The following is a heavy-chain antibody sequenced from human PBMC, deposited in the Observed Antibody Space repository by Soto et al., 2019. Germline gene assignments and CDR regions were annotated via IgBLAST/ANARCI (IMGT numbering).Heavy chain of an antibody. CDR3: ARGPLNYDPFDY. D-gene: IGHD3-3*01. V-gene: IGHV3-53*01. CDR2: IYSSCST. CDR1: GFTVGSNY. J-gene: IGHJ4*02. Sequence: GGSLRLSCTSSGFTVGSNYMIWVRQAPGKGLEWVSVIYSSCSTYYADSVKGRFTISRYNSKNTLYLQMNSLRAEDTAVYYCARGPLNYDPFDYWGQGTLVTVSS.